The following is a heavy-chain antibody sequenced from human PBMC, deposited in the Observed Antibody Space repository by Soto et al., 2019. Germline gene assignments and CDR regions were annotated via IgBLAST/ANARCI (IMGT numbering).Heavy chain of an antibody. V-gene: IGHV3-11*06. CDR3: AREPLRRYFDY. Sequence: PGGSLRLSCAASGFTLSYYYMSWIRQAPGKGLEWVSSVSGSSTYTNYADSVKGRFIISRDNAKNSLYLQMNSLRTDDTAVYYCAREPLRRYFDYWGQGTLVTVSS. J-gene: IGHJ4*02. CDR1: GFTLSYYY. CDR2: VSGSSTYT. D-gene: IGHD4-17*01.